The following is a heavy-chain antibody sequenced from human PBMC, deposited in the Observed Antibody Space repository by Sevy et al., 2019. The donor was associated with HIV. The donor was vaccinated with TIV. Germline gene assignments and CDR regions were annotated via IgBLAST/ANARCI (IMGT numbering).Heavy chain of an antibody. D-gene: IGHD6-25*01. CDR3: ARVSWYSSGWLWFDN. J-gene: IGHJ5*02. Sequence: SETLSLTCTVSGGSISSSSYYRGWIRQPPGKGLEWIGTIYHSGSTYYNPSLKSRVTISVDTSKDQFSLKFTSVTAADTSLYYCARVSWYSSGWLWFDNWGQGTLVTVSS. CDR1: GGSISSSSYY. V-gene: IGHV4-39*01. CDR2: IYHSGST.